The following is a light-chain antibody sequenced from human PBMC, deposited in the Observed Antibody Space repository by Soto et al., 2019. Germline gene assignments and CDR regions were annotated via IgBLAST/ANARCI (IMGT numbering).Light chain of an antibody. CDR3: SSYTSSSTVV. CDR1: SSDVGGYNY. CDR2: DVS. Sequence: QPVLTQPAPVSGSPGQSITISCTGTSSDVGGYNYVSWYQQHPGKAPKLMIYDVSNRPSGVSNRFSGSKSGNTASLTISGLQAEDEADYYCSSYTSSSTVVFGGGTKLTVL. J-gene: IGLJ2*01. V-gene: IGLV2-14*01.